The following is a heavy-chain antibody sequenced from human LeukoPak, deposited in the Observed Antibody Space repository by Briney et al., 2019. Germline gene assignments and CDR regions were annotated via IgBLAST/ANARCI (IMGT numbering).Heavy chain of an antibody. CDR2: INHSGST. CDR3: ARLGLYTSSWYRYYYFDY. Sequence: SETLSLTCGVHGGSFNDYSWTWIRQSPGKGLEWIGEINHSGSTTYNPSLKGRFTMSVDASKNQISLRLSSVTAADTAVYYCARLGLYTSSWYRYYYFDYWGQGTLVTVSS. CDR1: GGSFNDYS. J-gene: IGHJ4*02. V-gene: IGHV4-34*01. D-gene: IGHD6-13*01.